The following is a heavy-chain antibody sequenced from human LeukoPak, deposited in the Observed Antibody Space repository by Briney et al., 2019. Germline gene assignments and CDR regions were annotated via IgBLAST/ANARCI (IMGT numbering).Heavy chain of an antibody. CDR2: FDPEDGET. CDR1: GYTLTELS. J-gene: IGHJ4*02. Sequence: ASVKVSCKVSGYTLTELSMHWVRQAPGKGLEWMGGFDPEDGETIYAQKFQGRVTMTEDTSTDTAYMELSSLRSADTAVYYCATSPGFVVVPAATGALSYWGQGTLVTVSS. D-gene: IGHD2-2*01. V-gene: IGHV1-24*01. CDR3: ATSPGFVVVPAATGALSY.